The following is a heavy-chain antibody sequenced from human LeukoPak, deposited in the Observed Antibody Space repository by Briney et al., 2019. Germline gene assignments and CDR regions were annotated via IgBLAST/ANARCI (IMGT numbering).Heavy chain of an antibody. V-gene: IGHV1-2*07. J-gene: IGHJ1*01. Sequence: GASVKVSCTASGYNFVGYYFHWVRQAPGQGLEGMAWIHPYTGNTHYAHKFYGRITVTRYTDLSTTYKELNWLTSDDTALYYCAREYSASEHWGQRTLVTLSS. CDR1: GYNFVGYY. CDR2: IHPYTGNT. D-gene: IGHD5-12*01. CDR3: AREYSASEH.